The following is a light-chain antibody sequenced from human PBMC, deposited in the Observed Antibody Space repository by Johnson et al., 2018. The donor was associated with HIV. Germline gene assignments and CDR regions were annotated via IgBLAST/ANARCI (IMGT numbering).Light chain of an antibody. J-gene: IGLJ1*01. Sequence: QSVLTQPPSVSAAPGQKVTISCSGSNSNIGNNYVSWYRQLPGTAPKLLIYENNKRPSGIPDRFSGSKSGTSATLGITGLQTGAEADYYCGTWDSNLRKVFRTGTKVTVL. V-gene: IGLV1-51*01. CDR1: NSNIGNNY. CDR2: ENN. CDR3: GTWDSNLRKV.